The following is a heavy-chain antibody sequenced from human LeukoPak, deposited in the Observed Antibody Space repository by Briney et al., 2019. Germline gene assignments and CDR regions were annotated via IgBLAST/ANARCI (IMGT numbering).Heavy chain of an antibody. V-gene: IGHV4-30-4*08. D-gene: IGHD3-16*02. Sequence: SQTLSLTCTVSGGSISSGDYYWSWIRQPPGKGLEWIGYIYYSGSTYYNPSLKSRVTISVDTSKNLFSLKLSSVTAADTAVYYCASYMITFGGVIADAFDIWGQGTMVTVSS. J-gene: IGHJ3*02. CDR3: ASYMITFGGVIADAFDI. CDR1: GGSISSGDYY. CDR2: IYYSGST.